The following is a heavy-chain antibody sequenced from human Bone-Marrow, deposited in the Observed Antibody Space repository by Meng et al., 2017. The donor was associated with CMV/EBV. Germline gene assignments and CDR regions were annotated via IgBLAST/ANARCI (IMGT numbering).Heavy chain of an antibody. CDR3: AIEGRYCSSTSCYSPIYCYYYYGMDV. Sequence: GESLKISCAASGFTFDDYGMSWVRQAPGKGLEWGSGINWSGCSTGYSDSVKGRFTISRDNAKNSLYLQMNSLRAEDTAVYYCAIEGRYCSSTSCYSPIYCYYYYGMDVWGQGTTVTVSS. J-gene: IGHJ6*02. D-gene: IGHD2-2*01. CDR2: INWSGCST. CDR1: GFTFDDYG. V-gene: IGHV3-20*04.